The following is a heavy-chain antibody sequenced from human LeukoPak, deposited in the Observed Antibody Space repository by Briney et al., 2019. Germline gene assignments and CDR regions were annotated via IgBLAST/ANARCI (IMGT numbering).Heavy chain of an antibody. CDR2: MNPNSGNT. CDR1: GYTFTSYD. D-gene: IGHD6-19*01. CDR3: TRLKYSSGWYEDY. V-gene: IGHV1-8*01. J-gene: IGHJ4*02. Sequence: ASVMVSCKASGYTFTSYDIDWVRQATGQGLEWMGGMNPNSGNTGYAQKFQGRVTMTRNTSISPPYMELSSLSSHDTAVYYCTRLKYSSGWYEDYWAQGTLVTVSS.